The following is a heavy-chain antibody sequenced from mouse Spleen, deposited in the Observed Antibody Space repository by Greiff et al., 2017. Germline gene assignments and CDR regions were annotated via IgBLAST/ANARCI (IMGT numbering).Heavy chain of an antibody. V-gene: IGHV5-15*01. J-gene: IGHJ4*01. D-gene: IGHD2-4*01. CDR1: GFTFSDYG. Sequence: EVKLMESGGGLVKPGGSLKLSCAASGFTFSDYGMAWVRQAPGKGPEWVAFISNLAYSIYYADTVTGRFTISRENAKNTLYLEMSSLRSEDTAMYYCARSMITTRGTCYAMDYWGQGTSVTVSS. CDR3: ARSMITTRGTCYAMDY. CDR2: ISNLAYSI.